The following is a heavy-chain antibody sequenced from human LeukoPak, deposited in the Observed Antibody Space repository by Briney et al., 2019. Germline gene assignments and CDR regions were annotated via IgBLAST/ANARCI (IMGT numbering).Heavy chain of an antibody. CDR1: GYTFTSYA. J-gene: IGHJ6*03. V-gene: IGHV7-4-1*02. D-gene: IGHD4-23*01. Sequence: ASVKASCKASGYTFTSYAMNWVRQAPGQGLEWMGWINTNTGNPTYAQGFTGRFVFSLDTSVSTAYLQISSLKAEDTAVYYCARETTVVTPGYYYYMDVWGKGTTVTVSS. CDR2: INTNTGNP. CDR3: ARETTVVTPGYYYYMDV.